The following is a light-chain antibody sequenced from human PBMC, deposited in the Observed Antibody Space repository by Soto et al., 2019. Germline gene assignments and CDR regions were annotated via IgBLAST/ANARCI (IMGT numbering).Light chain of an antibody. V-gene: IGKV3-15*01. CDR3: QQYYSFPRT. CDR1: QSVRSN. CDR2: GAS. Sequence: EIVMTQSPATLSVSAGERATLSCRASQSVRSNVAWYQQKPGQAPRLLIYGASTRATGLPARFSGSGSGTEFTLTISSLQSEDFATYYCQQYYSFPRTFGQGTKVDIK. J-gene: IGKJ1*01.